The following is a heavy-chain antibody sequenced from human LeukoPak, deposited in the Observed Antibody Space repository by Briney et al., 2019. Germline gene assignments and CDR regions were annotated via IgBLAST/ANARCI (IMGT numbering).Heavy chain of an antibody. J-gene: IGHJ5*02. V-gene: IGHV4-4*07. D-gene: IGHD3-22*01. CDR1: GGSISSYY. CDR3: ARQGMTTSYYDSSGYWNWFDP. Sequence: SETLSLTCTVSGGSISSYYWSWIRQPAGKGLEWIGRIYTSGRTNSNPSLKSRVTISVDTSQNQFSLKLTSVTAADTAVYYCARQGMTTSYYDSSGYWNWFDPWGQGTLVTVSS. CDR2: IYTSGRT.